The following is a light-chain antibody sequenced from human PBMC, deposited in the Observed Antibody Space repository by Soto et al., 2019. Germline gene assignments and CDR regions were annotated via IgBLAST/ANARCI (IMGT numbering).Light chain of an antibody. J-gene: IGLJ1*01. CDR1: NSNIGAGYD. Sequence: QSVLTQPPSVSGAPGQRVTISCTGSNSNIGAGYDVHWYQQLPGTAPKLLIYGNSNRPSGVPDRFSGSKSVASASLAITGLLAEDEADYYCQSYDSSLCGSVFGTGTNVTVL. CDR2: GNS. CDR3: QSYDSSLCGSV. V-gene: IGLV1-40*01.